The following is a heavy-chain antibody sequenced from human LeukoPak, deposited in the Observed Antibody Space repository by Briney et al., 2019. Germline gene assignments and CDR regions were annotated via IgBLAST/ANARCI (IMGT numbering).Heavy chain of an antibody. V-gene: IGHV3-74*01. CDR1: GFTFSSYW. D-gene: IGHD6-13*01. CDR2: INGDGRNI. Sequence: GGSLRLSCVASGFTFSSYWMHWVRQDPRKGLVWVSRINGDGRNINYADSVRGRFTISRDNAKNSLYLQMNSLRAEDTAVYYCARGGSSWYLNYFDYWGQGTLVTVSS. J-gene: IGHJ4*02. CDR3: ARGGSSWYLNYFDY.